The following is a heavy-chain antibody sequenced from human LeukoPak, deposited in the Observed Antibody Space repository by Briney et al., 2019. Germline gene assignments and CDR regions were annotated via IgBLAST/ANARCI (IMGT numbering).Heavy chain of an antibody. D-gene: IGHD3-10*01. V-gene: IGHV3-15*01. J-gene: IGHJ5*02. CDR1: GFTFSNAW. CDR2: IKSKTDGGTT. Sequence: PGGSLRLSCAASGFTFSNAWMSWVRQAPGKGLEWVGRIKSKTDGGTTDYAAPVKGRFTISRDDSKNTLYLQMNSLKTEDTAVYYCTTEGLLWFGELLEYNWFDPWGQGTLVTVSS. CDR3: TTEGLLWFGELLEYNWFDP.